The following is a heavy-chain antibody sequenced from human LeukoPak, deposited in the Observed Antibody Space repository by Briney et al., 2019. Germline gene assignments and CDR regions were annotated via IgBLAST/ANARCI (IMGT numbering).Heavy chain of an antibody. J-gene: IGHJ4*02. V-gene: IGHV1-69*13. D-gene: IGHD3-16*02. CDR2: IIPIFGTA. CDR3: ARDLNDYVWGSYREVGDY. Sequence: SVKVSCKASGGTFSSYAISWVRQAPGQGLEWMGGIIPIFGTANYAQKFQGRVTITADESTSTAYMELSSLRSEDTAVYYCARDLNDYVWGSYREVGDYWGQGTLVIVSS. CDR1: GGTFSSYA.